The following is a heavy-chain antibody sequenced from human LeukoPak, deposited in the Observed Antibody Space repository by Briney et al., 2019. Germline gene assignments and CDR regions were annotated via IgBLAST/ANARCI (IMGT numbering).Heavy chain of an antibody. CDR3: AKYRNTVVTQVILAY. V-gene: IGHV3-48*03. CDR2: ISSSGSTI. Sequence: PGGSLRLSCAASGFTFSSYEMNWVRQAPGKGLEWVSYISSSGSTIYYADSVKGRFTISRDNAKNSLYLQMNSLRAEDTAVYYCAKYRNTVVTQVILAYWGQGTLVTVSS. D-gene: IGHD4-23*01. CDR1: GFTFSSYE. J-gene: IGHJ4*02.